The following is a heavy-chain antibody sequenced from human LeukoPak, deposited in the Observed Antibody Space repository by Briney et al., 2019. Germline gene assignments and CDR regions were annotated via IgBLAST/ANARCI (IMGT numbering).Heavy chain of an antibody. CDR3: ARRGNYDDAVDI. D-gene: IGHD1-7*01. V-gene: IGHV1-18*01. CDR2: INSYNDNR. CDR1: GYKFSSYG. J-gene: IGHJ3*02. Sequence: GASVKVSCKASGYKFSSYGMTWVRQAPGQGLEWMGWINSYNDNRNYAQKVQGRVTMTSDTSTSTAYMELRSLRYDDTAVYYCARRGNYDDAVDIWGQGTMVTVSS.